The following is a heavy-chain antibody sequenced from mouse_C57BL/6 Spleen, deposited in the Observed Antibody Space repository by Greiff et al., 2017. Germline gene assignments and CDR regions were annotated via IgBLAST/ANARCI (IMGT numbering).Heavy chain of an antibody. CDR3: AREGLAYAMDY. J-gene: IGHJ4*01. CDR1: GYTFTSYW. V-gene: IGHV1-52*01. D-gene: IGHD2-4*01. Sequence: QPGAELVRPGSSVKLSCKASGYTFTSYWMHWVKQRPIQGLEWIGNIDPSDSETHYNQKFKDKATLAVDKSSSTAYMQLSSLTSEDSAVYYGAREGLAYAMDYWGQGTSVTVSS. CDR2: IDPSDSET.